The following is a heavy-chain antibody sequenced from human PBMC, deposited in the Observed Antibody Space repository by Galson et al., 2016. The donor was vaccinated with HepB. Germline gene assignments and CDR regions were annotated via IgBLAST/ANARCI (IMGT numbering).Heavy chain of an antibody. Sequence: SLRLSCAASGFTFKSYSMNWVRQAPGKGLEWVSYISTSSSYIFYADSAKGRFTISRDNAKNSLQLQMNSLRAEDTAVYYCARAAGHGHYGSGSRFDYWGQGTLVTASS. CDR2: ISTSSSYI. D-gene: IGHD3-10*01. J-gene: IGHJ4*02. V-gene: IGHV3-21*01. CDR1: GFTFKSYS. CDR3: ARAAGHGHYGSGSRFDY.